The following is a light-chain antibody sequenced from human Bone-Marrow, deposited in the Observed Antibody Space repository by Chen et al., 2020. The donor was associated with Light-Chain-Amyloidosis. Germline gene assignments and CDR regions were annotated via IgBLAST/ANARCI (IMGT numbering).Light chain of an antibody. CDR3: QSYQGSSQGV. J-gene: IGLJ3*02. V-gene: IGLV6-57*01. CDR2: EDD. Sequence: NFMLSQPHSVSESPGKTVIISCTRSSGSIATNYVQWYQQRPGSSPTTVIYEDDQRPSGVSDRFSGSIDRSSNSASLTISGLKTEDEADYYCQSYQGSSQGVFGGGTKLTVL. CDR1: SGSIATNY.